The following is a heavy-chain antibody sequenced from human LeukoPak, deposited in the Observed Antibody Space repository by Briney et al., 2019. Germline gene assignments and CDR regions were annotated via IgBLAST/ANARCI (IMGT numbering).Heavy chain of an antibody. CDR3: AKDGPLWFGELFPHFDY. CDR1: GFTFSSYA. J-gene: IGHJ4*02. CDR2: ISGSGGST. D-gene: IGHD3-10*01. V-gene: IGHV3-23*01. Sequence: PGGSLRLSCAASGFTFSSYAMSWVRQAPGKGLEWVSAISGSGGSTYYADSVKGRFTISRDNSKNTLYLQMNSLRAEDTAVYYCAKDGPLWFGELFPHFDYWGQGTLVTVSS.